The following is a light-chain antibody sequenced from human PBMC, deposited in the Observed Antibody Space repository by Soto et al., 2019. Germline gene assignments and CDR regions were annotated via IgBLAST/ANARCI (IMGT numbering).Light chain of an antibody. Sequence: DIQMTQSPSSLSASVGDRVTITCRASQSISSYLNWYQQKPGKAPKLLIYAASSLQSGVPSRFSGSGSGTDFTLTISSXQPEDLATYYCQQSYSTPLTFGGGTKVDTK. CDR2: AAS. V-gene: IGKV1-39*01. CDR3: QQSYSTPLT. CDR1: QSISSY. J-gene: IGKJ4*01.